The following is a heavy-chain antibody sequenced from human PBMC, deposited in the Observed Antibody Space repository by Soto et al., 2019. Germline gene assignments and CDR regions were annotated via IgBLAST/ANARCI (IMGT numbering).Heavy chain of an antibody. D-gene: IGHD2-21*02. CDR1: GYRFTAYY. J-gene: IGHJ4*02. CDR2: INPSSGVS. Sequence: QVQLVQSGAEVQKPGASVKVSCKASGYRFTAYYMHWVRQAPGQGLEWMAIINPSSGVSTYAQRLQGRFTMTRDTSTSTVYMELSRLRSEDTAVYYCARSPPLRECPGGDCSHFDFWGQGTPVTVSS. V-gene: IGHV1-46*04. CDR3: ARSPPLRECPGGDCSHFDF.